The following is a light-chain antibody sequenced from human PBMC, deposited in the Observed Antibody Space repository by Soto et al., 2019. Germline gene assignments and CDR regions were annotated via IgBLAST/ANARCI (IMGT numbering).Light chain of an antibody. V-gene: IGKV3-15*01. CDR1: QSISTN. J-gene: IGKJ1*01. Sequence: ETVMTQSPVTLSVSPGDRVTLSCGASQSISTNLAWFQQKPGQAPRLLIYGASTRATGIPARFTGSVSGTEFTLTISRLQSEDFAVYHCQQYNSWPLTFGQGTKVEI. CDR3: QQYNSWPLT. CDR2: GAS.